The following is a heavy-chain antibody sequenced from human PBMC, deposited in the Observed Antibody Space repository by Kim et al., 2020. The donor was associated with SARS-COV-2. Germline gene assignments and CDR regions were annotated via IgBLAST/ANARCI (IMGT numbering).Heavy chain of an antibody. V-gene: IGHV3-73*01. CDR3: TRGSPYSESYWDAFDI. CDR1: GFTFSDSA. D-gene: IGHD1-26*01. CDR2: IRSRSNDYAT. J-gene: IGHJ3*02. Sequence: GGSLRLSCAASGFTFSDSAMHWVRQASGKGLEWVGRIRSRSNDYATVYAVSVKGRFTISRDDSKNTAYLQMNSLKTEDTAMYYCTRGSPYSESYWDAFDIWGQGTMVTVSS.